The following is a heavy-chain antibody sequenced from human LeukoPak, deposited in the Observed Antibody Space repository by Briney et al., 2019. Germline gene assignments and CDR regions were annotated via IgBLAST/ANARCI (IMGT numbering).Heavy chain of an antibody. CDR3: AKGGGREGLGELSFYFEDKYYMDV. D-gene: IGHD3-16*02. V-gene: IGHV1-69*06. J-gene: IGHJ6*03. CDR2: IIPIFGTA. CDR1: GGTFSSYA. Sequence: ASVKVSCKASGGTFSSYAISWVRQAPGQGLEWMGGIIPIFGTANYAQKFQGRVTITADKSTSTAYMELSSLRSEDTAVYYCAKGGGREGLGELSFYFEDKYYMDVWGKGTTVTISS.